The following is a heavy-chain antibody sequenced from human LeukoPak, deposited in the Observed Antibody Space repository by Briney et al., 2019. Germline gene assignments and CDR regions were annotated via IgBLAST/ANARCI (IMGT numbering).Heavy chain of an antibody. CDR1: GFTFDDYA. V-gene: IGHV3-9*01. Sequence: GGSLRLSCAASGFTFDDYAMHWVRQAPGKGLEWVSGISWNSGSIGYADSVKGRFTISRDNAKNSLYLQMNSLRAEDTALYYCAKDIGYGGNPIGYHYYGMDVWGQGTTVTVSS. D-gene: IGHD4-23*01. J-gene: IGHJ6*02. CDR3: AKDIGYGGNPIGYHYYGMDV. CDR2: ISWNSGSI.